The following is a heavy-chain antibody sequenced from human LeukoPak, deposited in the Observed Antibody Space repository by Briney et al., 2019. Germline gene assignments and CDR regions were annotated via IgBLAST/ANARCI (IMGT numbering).Heavy chain of an antibody. V-gene: IGHV3-9*01. CDR1: GFIFNNYA. J-gene: IGHJ4*02. CDR2: ISWNSGSI. CDR3: ARGGYSGYDYVDY. D-gene: IGHD5-12*01. Sequence: GGSLRLSCAGSGFIFNNYAMHWVRQPPGKGLEWVSGISWNSGSIDYADSVKGRFTISRDNAKNSLYLQMNGLRAEDTAVYYCARGGYSGYDYVDYWGQGTLVTVSS.